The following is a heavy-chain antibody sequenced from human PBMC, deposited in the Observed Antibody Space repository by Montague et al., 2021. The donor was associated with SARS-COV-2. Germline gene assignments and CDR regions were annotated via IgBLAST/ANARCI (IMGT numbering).Heavy chain of an antibody. Sequence: SLRLSCAASGFTLSDYYMSWIRQAPGKGLEWVSYISGRVSYTDYSYSVXVRFTISRDNARKSLYLEMNSLRAEDTAVYYCARLVGVESNRRDYFNYWGQGTLVTVSS. J-gene: IGHJ4*02. CDR2: ISGRVSYT. CDR1: GFTLSDYY. CDR3: ARLVGVESNRRDYFNY. V-gene: IGHV3-11*03. D-gene: IGHD1-14*01.